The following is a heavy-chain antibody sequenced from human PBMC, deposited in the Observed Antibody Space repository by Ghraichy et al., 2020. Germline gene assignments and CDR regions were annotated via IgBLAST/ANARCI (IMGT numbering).Heavy chain of an antibody. CDR1: GFIFSDYW. D-gene: IGHD1-26*01. CDR2: INGDGSKR. CDR3: ARHAGAPSV. Sequence: GESLNISCVTSGFIFSDYWMTWVRQAPGKGLEWVANINGDGSKRNYVDTVEGRFTISRDNAEKSLFLQMNSLRSEDTAVYYCARHAGAPSVWGQGATLTVSS. J-gene: IGHJ6*02. V-gene: IGHV3-7*01.